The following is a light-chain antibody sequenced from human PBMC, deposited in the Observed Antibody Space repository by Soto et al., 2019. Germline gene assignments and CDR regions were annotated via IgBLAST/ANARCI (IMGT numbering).Light chain of an antibody. V-gene: IGLV2-14*01. Sequence: QSALTQPASVSGSPGQSITISCTWTSRDVGAYNYVSWYQQHPGKAPKLMIYDVSNRPSGVSNRFSGSKSGNTASLTISGLQAEDEADYYCTSYTSSSTYVFGTGTKVTVL. CDR3: TSYTSSSTYV. J-gene: IGLJ1*01. CDR2: DVS. CDR1: SRDVGAYNY.